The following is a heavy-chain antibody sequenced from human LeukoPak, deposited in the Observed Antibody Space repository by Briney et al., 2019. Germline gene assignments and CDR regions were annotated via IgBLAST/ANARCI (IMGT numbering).Heavy chain of an antibody. CDR2: IDGSSSRT. D-gene: IGHD4-11*01. J-gene: IGHJ5*02. V-gene: IGHV3-11*03. CDR3: ARRGTDYCTPSSCHANWFAP. Sequence: PGGSLCLSCAASGFIFSDYYMSWMRQAPGKGLEWLSYIDGSSSRTNYADSVKGRFTISRDNVKNSLYLQMNSLRAEDTAVYFCARRGTDYCTPSSCHANWFAPWGEGTQVSLSS. CDR1: GFIFSDYY.